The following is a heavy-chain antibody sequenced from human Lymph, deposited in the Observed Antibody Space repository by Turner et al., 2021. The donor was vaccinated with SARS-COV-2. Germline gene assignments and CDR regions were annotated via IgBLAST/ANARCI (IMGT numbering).Heavy chain of an antibody. CDR3: AKQGGGRYCSGGSCYRGYFDY. Sequence: QVQLVESGGGSVQPGRSRSLSCAAAGLTFSGYGMYWVRQAPGKGLEWVAIISYDGSNKYYADSVKGRFTISRDNSKNTLYMQMNSLRAEDTAVYYCAKQGGGRYCSGGSCYRGYFDYWGQGTLVTVSS. J-gene: IGHJ4*02. CDR1: GLTFSGYG. CDR2: ISYDGSNK. V-gene: IGHV3-30*18. D-gene: IGHD2-15*01.